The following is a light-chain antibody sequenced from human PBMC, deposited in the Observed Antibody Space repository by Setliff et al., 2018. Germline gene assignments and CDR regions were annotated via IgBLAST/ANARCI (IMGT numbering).Light chain of an antibody. V-gene: IGLV2-14*03. CDR2: GVS. J-gene: IGLJ1*01. CDR3: NAYASDTTYV. Sequence: QSALTQPASVSGSPGQSITISCPGTSSDVGSYDLVSWYQQHPGKAPKLIIYGVSDRPSGVSSRFSGSKSGNTAYLTISGLQTEDEAEYYCNAYASDTTYVFGSGTRSPS. CDR1: SSDVGSYDL.